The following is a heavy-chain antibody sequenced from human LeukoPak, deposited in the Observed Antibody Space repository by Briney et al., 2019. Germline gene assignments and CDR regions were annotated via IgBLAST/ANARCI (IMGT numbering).Heavy chain of an antibody. CDR3: ARGSGSGSYYNDY. J-gene: IGHJ4*02. D-gene: IGHD3-10*01. Sequence: QPGGSLRLSCAASGFTFSSYAMSWVRQAPGKGLEWVSVIYSGGSTYYADSVKGRFTISRDNSKNTLYLQMNSLRAEDTAVYYCARGSGSGSYYNDYWGQGTLVTVSS. CDR1: GFTFSSYA. V-gene: IGHV3-66*01. CDR2: IYSGGST.